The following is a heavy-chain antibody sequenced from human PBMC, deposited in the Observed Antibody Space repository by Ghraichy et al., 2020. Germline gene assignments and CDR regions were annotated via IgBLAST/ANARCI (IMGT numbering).Heavy chain of an antibody. CDR2: IYSGGTT. CDR1: GFTVNAYY. J-gene: IGHJ4*02. CDR3: ARERGSWYDY. V-gene: IGHV3-53*01. D-gene: IGHD6-13*01. Sequence: GGSLRLSCAASGFTVNAYYMNWVRQAPGKGLEWVSVIYSGGTTYYADSMKGRFTISRDNSKNTLYLQMNSLRAEDTAVYYCARERGSWYDYWGQGTLVTVSS.